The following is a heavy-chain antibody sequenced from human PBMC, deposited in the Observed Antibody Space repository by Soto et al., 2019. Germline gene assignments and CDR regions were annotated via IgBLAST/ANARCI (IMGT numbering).Heavy chain of an antibody. CDR3: AKRNVVVPAAYYYYYYMDV. J-gene: IGHJ6*03. V-gene: IGHV3-23*01. CDR2: ISGSGGST. CDR1: GFTFSSYA. D-gene: IGHD2-2*01. Sequence: GGSLRLSCVASGFTFSSYAMSWVRQAPGKGLEWVSAISGSGGSTYYADSVKGRFTISRDNSKNTLYLQMNSLRAEDTAVYYCAKRNVVVPAAYYYYYYMDVWGKGTTVTVSS.